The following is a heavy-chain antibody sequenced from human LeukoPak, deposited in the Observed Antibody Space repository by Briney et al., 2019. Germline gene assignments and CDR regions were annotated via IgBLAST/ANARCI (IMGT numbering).Heavy chain of an antibody. CDR2: ISGSGGST. D-gene: IGHD6-19*01. Sequence: GGSLRLSCAASGFTFSSYAMSWVRQAPGKGLEWVSAISGSGGSTYYADSVKGRFTISRDNSKNTLYLQMNSLGAEDTAVYYCAKGVYSSGWYGWFDYWGQGTLVTVSS. CDR1: GFTFSSYA. CDR3: AKGVYSSGWYGWFDY. V-gene: IGHV3-23*01. J-gene: IGHJ4*02.